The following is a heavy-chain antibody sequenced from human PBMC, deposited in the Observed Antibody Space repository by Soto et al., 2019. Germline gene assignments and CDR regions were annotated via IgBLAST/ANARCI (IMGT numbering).Heavy chain of an antibody. CDR1: GFTFSSYA. V-gene: IGHV3-23*01. CDR3: ATGTFNFDA. J-gene: IGHJ4*02. Sequence: EVQLLDSGGGLVQPGGSLRLSCAASGFTFSSYAMSWVRQAPGKGLEWVSSISGSGGSTYYADSVKGRFIISRDNSKSTLYLQMNRLRAEDRAVYYCATGTFNFDAWVQGTLVTVSS. CDR2: ISGSGGST.